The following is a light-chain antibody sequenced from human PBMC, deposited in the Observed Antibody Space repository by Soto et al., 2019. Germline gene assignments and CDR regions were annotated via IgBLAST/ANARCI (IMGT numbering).Light chain of an antibody. CDR2: GAS. CDR1: QSVSSSY. V-gene: IGKV3-20*01. CDR3: PQYDSAPLT. Sequence: DIGLTQSPGTLSLSTGERATLPCRASQSVSSSYLAWYQQKPGQDPRLLIYGASSRATGIPDRFSGSGSESYFSLTISRLEPEDFAVYYGPQYDSAPLTSGGGTKVEIK. J-gene: IGKJ4*01.